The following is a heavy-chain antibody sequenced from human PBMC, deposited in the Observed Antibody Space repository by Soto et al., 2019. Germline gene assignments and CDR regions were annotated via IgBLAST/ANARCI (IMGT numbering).Heavy chain of an antibody. Sequence: EEQLVESGGDLVQPGGSLRLSCTSSGFALDTYDMNWVRLAPGKDLEWISHIATGGDRIYYADSVKGRFTISRDNARNTLYLQMNSMSDEDTALYYCAWEHVLMFASYDALNVWGQGTLVTVSS. CDR1: GFALDTYD. J-gene: IGHJ3*01. CDR3: AWEHVLMFASYDALNV. D-gene: IGHD2-21*01. CDR2: IATGGDRI. V-gene: IGHV3-48*03.